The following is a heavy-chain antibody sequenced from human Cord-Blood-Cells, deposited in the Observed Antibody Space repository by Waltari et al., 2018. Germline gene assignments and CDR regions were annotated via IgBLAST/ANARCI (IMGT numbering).Heavy chain of an antibody. CDR1: GFTFSSYS. J-gene: IGHJ5*02. V-gene: IGHV3-21*01. CDR3: ARDRYQGGSYWFDP. CDR2: ISSSSSYI. D-gene: IGHD1-26*01. Sequence: EVQLVESGGGLVKPGGSLSLSCAASGFTFSSYSMNWVRQAPGKGLEWVSSISSSSSYIYYADSVKGRFTISRDNAKNSLYLQMNSLRAEDTAVYYCARDRYQGGSYWFDPWGQGTLVTVSS.